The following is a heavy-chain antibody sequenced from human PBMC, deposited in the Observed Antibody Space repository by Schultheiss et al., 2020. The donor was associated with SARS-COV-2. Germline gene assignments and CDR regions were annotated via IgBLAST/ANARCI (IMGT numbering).Heavy chain of an antibody. J-gene: IGHJ4*02. CDR1: GGSISSYY. Sequence: SQTLSLTCTVSGGSISSYYWSWIRQPPGKGLEWIGYIYYSGSTYYNPSLNSRVTISVDTSKNQFSLKLSSVTAADTAVYYCARDLSVRRYFDWLQGLSAPGYWGQGTLVTVSS. V-gene: IGHV4-59*12. CDR2: IYYSGST. CDR3: ARDLSVRRYFDWLQGLSAPGY. D-gene: IGHD3-9*01.